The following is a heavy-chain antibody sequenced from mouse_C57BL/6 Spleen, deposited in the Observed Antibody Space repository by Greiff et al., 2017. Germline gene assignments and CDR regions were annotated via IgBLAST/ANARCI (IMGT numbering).Heavy chain of an antibody. CDR2: INPNNGGT. CDR3: ARPLTTDGY. CDR1: GYTFTDYY. J-gene: IGHJ2*01. V-gene: IGHV1-26*01. Sequence: VQLQQSGPELVKPGASVKISCKASGYTFTDYYMNWVKQSHGKSLEWIGDINPNNGGTSYNQKFKGKATLTVDKSSSTAYMELRSLTSEDSAVYYCARPLTTDGYWGQGTTLTVSS. D-gene: IGHD1-1*01.